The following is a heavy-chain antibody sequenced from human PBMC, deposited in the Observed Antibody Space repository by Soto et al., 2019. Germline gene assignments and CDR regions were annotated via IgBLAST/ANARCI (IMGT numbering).Heavy chain of an antibody. CDR1: GYNFTTYA. Sequence: QVHLVQSGAEVKKPGASVKVSCKASGYNFTTYAMLWVRQAPGQRLEWMGWINTGNGNTKYSPKFQGRVTITRDTSASTAYMELSSLKSEDTAVYYCARGERLYYYYNSMDVWGPGSTVTVSS. D-gene: IGHD3-3*01. CDR2: INTGNGNT. CDR3: ARGERLYYYYNSMDV. J-gene: IGHJ6*02. V-gene: IGHV1-3*04.